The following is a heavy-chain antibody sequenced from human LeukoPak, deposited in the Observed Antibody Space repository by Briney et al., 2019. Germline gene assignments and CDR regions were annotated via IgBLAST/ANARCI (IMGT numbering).Heavy chain of an antibody. Sequence: GGSLRLSCAASGFTVSSNYMSWVRQAPGKGLEWVSAISSSGGSTYYADSVKGRFAISRDNSKNMLYLQMNSLRAEDTAVYYCAKRSGSYYYFDYWGQGTLVTVSS. D-gene: IGHD1-26*01. CDR1: GFTVSSNY. CDR2: ISSSGGST. J-gene: IGHJ4*02. CDR3: AKRSGSYYYFDY. V-gene: IGHV3-23*01.